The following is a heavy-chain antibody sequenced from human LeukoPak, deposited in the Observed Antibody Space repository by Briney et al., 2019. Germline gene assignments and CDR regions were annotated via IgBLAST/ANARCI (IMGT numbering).Heavy chain of an antibody. D-gene: IGHD5-18*01. J-gene: IGHJ4*02. Sequence: PGGSLRLSCAASGFTFSSDWMSWVRQAPGKGLEYVANIKEDGSEKYYVDSVKGRFTISRDNTKNSLYLQMNSLRGEDTAVYYCARAEINTYGHLNWGQGTLVTVSS. CDR3: ARAEINTYGHLN. CDR2: IKEDGSEK. V-gene: IGHV3-7*02. CDR1: GFTFSSDW.